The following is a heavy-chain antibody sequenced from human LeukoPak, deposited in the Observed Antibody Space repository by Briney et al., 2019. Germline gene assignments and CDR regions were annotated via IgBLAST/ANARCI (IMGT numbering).Heavy chain of an antibody. J-gene: IGHJ3*02. D-gene: IGHD1-26*01. CDR2: ISSSSSYI. CDR1: GFTFSSYS. V-gene: IGHV3-21*01. CDR3: ARDVLPYSGNYSATLGAGAFDI. Sequence: GGSLRLSCAASGFTFSSYSMNWVRQAPGKGLEWVSSISSSSSYIYYADSVKGRFTISRDNAKNSLYLQMNSLRAEDTAVYYCARDVLPYSGNYSATLGAGAFDIWGQGTMVTVSS.